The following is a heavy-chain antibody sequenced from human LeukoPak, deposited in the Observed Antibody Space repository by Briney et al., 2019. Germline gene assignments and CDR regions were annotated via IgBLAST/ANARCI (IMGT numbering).Heavy chain of an antibody. CDR2: ISSSGSTI. D-gene: IGHD1-26*01. V-gene: IGHV3-48*04. J-gene: IGHJ4*02. Sequence: PGGSLRLSCAASGFTFSSYSMNWVRQAPGKGLEWVSYISSSGSTIYYADSVKGRFTISRDNAKNSLYLQMNSLRAEDTAVYYCARDGLSGDFDYWGQGTLVTVSS. CDR3: ARDGLSGDFDY. CDR1: GFTFSSYS.